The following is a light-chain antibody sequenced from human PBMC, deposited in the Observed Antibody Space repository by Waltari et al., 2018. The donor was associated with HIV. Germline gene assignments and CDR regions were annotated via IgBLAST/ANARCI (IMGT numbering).Light chain of an antibody. J-gene: IGKJ4*01. CDR2: GAS. Sequence: DIQMTQSPSSLSASVGDRVTITCRASQPIRTYLNWFQQKPGKAPNLLIYGASSLHSGVPSRVRGSGSGTNFTLTISSLQPEDFATYFCHQTYTTPPTFGGGTKVDIK. CDR3: HQTYTTPPT. CDR1: QPIRTY. V-gene: IGKV1-39*01.